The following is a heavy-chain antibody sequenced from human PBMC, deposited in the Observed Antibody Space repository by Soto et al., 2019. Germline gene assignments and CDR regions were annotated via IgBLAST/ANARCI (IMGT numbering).Heavy chain of an antibody. CDR3: ARRYCSSTSCPGRHYYYYMDV. CDR2: ISSSSSYI. CDR1: GFTFSSYS. Sequence: GGSLRLSCAASGFTFSSYSMNWVRQAPGKGLEWVSSISSSSSYIYYADSLKGRFTISRDNAKNSLYLQMNSLRAEDTAVYYCARRYCSSTSCPGRHYYYYMDVWGKGTTVTVSS. J-gene: IGHJ6*03. V-gene: IGHV3-21*01. D-gene: IGHD2-2*01.